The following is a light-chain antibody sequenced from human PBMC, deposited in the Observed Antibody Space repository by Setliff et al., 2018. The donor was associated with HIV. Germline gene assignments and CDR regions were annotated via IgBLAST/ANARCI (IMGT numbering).Light chain of an antibody. CDR3: ASYRSPATYV. CDR2: EVN. V-gene: IGLV2-14*02. J-gene: IGLJ1*01. CDR1: SNDIGAYNL. Sequence: QSVLTQPASVSGSPGQSITISCTGTSNDIGAYNLVSWYQQHPGKAPKLVIYEVNKRPSGISTRFSASKSGTTASLTISGLQAEDEADYFCASYRSPATYVFGIGTKVTVL.